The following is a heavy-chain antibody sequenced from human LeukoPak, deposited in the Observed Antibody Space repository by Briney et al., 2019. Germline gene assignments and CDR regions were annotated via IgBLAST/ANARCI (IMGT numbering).Heavy chain of an antibody. V-gene: IGHV4-34*01. CDR1: GGSFSGYY. Sequence: SETLSLTCAVYGGSFSGYYWSWIRQPPGKGLEWIGEINHSGSTNYSPSLKSRVTISVGTSKNQFSLKLSSVTAADTAVYYCARTFRESYYDFWSGYSTLDYWGQGTLVTVSS. CDR3: ARTFRESYYDFWSGYSTLDY. J-gene: IGHJ4*02. CDR2: INHSGST. D-gene: IGHD3-3*01.